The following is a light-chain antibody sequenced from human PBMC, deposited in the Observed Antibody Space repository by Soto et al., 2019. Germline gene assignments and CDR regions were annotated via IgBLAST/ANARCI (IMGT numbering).Light chain of an antibody. CDR1: QSVSNNY. CDR2: GAS. J-gene: IGKJ1*01. V-gene: IGKV3-20*01. Sequence: EIVLTQSPGTLSLSPGERATLSCRASQSVSNNYLTWYQQKPGQAPRLLIYGASSRATGIPDRFSGYGSGTAFTLTISRLEPEDFAVYYCLQYGSSPRTFGQGTKVEIK. CDR3: LQYGSSPRT.